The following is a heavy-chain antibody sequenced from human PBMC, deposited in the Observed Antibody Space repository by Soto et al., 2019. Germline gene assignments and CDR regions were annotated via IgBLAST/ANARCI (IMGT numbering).Heavy chain of an antibody. CDR2: INPNSGGT. Sequence: VTVSCKGSGYTFSGFYIHSVRQAPGQGLEWMGWINPNSGGTKYAEKFQGRVTMTRDTSISTAYVELSRLTSDDTAVYYCASAAVTGTAGLDFWGQGTLVTVFS. V-gene: IGHV1-2*02. D-gene: IGHD6-19*01. CDR1: GYTFSGFY. CDR3: ASAAVTGTAGLDF. J-gene: IGHJ4*02.